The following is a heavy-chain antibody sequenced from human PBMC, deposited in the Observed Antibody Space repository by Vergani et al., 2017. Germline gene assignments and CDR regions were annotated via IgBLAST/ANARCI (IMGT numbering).Heavy chain of an antibody. CDR3: ARQKDYYMDV. Sequence: QVQLQESGPGLVKPSETLSLTCTVSGGSISSSSYYWGWIRQPPGKGLEWIGSIYYSGSTYYNPSLKSRVTISVDTSENHLSLKLTSVTAADTAVYYCARQKDYYMDVWGKGATVTVS. V-gene: IGHV4-39*01. CDR1: GGSISSSSYY. CDR2: IYYSGST. J-gene: IGHJ6*03.